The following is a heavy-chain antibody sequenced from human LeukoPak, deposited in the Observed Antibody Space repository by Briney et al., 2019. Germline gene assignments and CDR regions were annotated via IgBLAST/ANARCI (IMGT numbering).Heavy chain of an antibody. CDR3: AKEAYYDRVGYNNGGDGAFEI. CDR2: ISYDGSYK. CDR1: GFTFNNYD. J-gene: IGHJ3*02. D-gene: IGHD3-22*01. V-gene: IGHV3-30*18. Sequence: GGSLRLSCAASGFTFNNYDMHWVRQAPGKGLERVAGISYDGSYKYYADSVKGRFTISRDSSKNTLYLQMNSLRAEDTAVYYCAKEAYYDRVGYNNGGDGAFEIWGQGTMVTVSS.